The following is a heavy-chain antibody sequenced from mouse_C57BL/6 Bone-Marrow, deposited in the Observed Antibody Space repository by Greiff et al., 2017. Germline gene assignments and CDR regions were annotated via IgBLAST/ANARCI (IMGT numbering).Heavy chain of an antibody. Sequence: VQLQQSGAELARPGASVKLSCKASGYTFTSYGISWVKQRTGQGLEWIGEIYPRSGNTYYNEKFKGKATMTADKSSSTAYMELRSLTSEDSAVYFCARSDRGAMDYWGQGTSVTVSS. CDR3: ARSDRGAMDY. V-gene: IGHV1-81*01. D-gene: IGHD3-1*01. CDR2: IYPRSGNT. J-gene: IGHJ4*01. CDR1: GYTFTSYG.